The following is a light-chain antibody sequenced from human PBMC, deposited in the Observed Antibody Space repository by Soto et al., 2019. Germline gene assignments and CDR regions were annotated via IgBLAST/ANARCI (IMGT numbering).Light chain of an antibody. J-gene: IGLJ2*01. V-gene: IGLV2-14*01. CDR3: SSYRSSSTFVV. CDR2: DVT. CDR1: SSDVGGYNY. Sequence: QSALTQPASVSGSPGQSITISCTGTSSDVGGYNYVSWYQQHPGKAPKLMIYDVTNRPSGVSNRLSGSKSGNTASLTSSGLQAEDEADYYCSSYRSSSTFVVFGGGTKLTVL.